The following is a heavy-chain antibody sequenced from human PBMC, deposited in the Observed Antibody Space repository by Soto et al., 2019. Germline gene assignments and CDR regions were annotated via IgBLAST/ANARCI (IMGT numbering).Heavy chain of an antibody. CDR2: IKQDGSEK. CDR1: GFTFSSYW. Sequence: GGSLRLSCAASGFTFSSYWMSWVRQAPGKGLEWVANIKQDGSEKYYVDSVKGRFTISRDNAKNSLYLQMNSLGAEDTAVYYCARHLRGYYFDYWGQGTLVTVSS. V-gene: IGHV3-7*01. CDR3: ARHLRGYYFDY. D-gene: IGHD3-10*01. J-gene: IGHJ4*02.